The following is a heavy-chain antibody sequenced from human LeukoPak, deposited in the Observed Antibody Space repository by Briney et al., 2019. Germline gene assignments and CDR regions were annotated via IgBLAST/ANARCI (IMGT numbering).Heavy chain of an antibody. Sequence: GGSLRLSCAASGFTFSYYCMHWVSQAPGKGLEWVAFIRYDGSNKYYADSVKGRFTISRDNSKNTLYLQMNSLRAEDTAVYYCAKGYGDYGAPYYYYYMDVWGKGTTVTVSS. CDR3: AKGYGDYGAPYYYYYMDV. CDR1: GFTFSYYC. D-gene: IGHD4-17*01. V-gene: IGHV3-30*02. J-gene: IGHJ6*03. CDR2: IRYDGSNK.